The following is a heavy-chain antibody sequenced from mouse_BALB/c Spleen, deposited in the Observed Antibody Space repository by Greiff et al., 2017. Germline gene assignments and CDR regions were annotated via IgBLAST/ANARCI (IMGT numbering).Heavy chain of an antibody. V-gene: IGHV5-6-2*01. CDR3: ARQGGGNYVFAY. J-gene: IGHJ3*01. Sequence: EVKVVESGGGLVKLGGSLKLSCAASGFTFSSYYMSWVRQTPEKRLELVAAINSNGGSTYYPDTVKGRFTISRDNAKNTLYLQMSSLKSEDTALYYCARQGGGNYVFAYWGQGTLVTVSA. CDR2: INSNGGST. D-gene: IGHD2-1*01. CDR1: GFTFSSYY.